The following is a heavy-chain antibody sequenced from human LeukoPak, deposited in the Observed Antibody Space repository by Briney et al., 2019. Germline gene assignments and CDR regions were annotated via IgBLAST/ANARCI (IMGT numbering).Heavy chain of an antibody. V-gene: IGHV4-39*07. D-gene: IGHD6-13*01. J-gene: IGHJ4*02. CDR1: GGSISTSGFY. CDR3: ARTGLSWDYYFDY. CDR2: INYSGGT. Sequence: PSETLSLTCTVSGGSISTSGFYWGWIRQSPGKGLEWIGSINYSGGTNHNPSLKSRVIISVDTSKNQFSLKLSSVTAADTAVYYCARTGLSWDYYFDYWGQGTLVTVSS.